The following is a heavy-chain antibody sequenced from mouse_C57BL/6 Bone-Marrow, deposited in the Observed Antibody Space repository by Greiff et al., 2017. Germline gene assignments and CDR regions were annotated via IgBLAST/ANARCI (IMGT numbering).Heavy chain of an antibody. CDR1: GYTFTSYW. Sequence: QVQLQQSGAELVKPGASVKLSCKASGYTFTSYWMHWVKQRPGQGLEWIGMIHPNSGSTNYNEKFKSKATLTVDKSSSTAYMQLSSLTSEDSAVYYCGGSYDVRFAYWGQGTLVTVSA. V-gene: IGHV1-64*01. D-gene: IGHD2-12*01. CDR3: GGSYDVRFAY. CDR2: IHPNSGST. J-gene: IGHJ3*01.